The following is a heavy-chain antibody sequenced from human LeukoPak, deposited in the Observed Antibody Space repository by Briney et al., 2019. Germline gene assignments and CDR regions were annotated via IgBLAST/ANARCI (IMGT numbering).Heavy chain of an antibody. V-gene: IGHV4-59*08. D-gene: IGHD3-3*01. Sequence: PSETLSLTCAVYGGSFSGYYWSWIRQPPGKGLEWIGYIYYSGSTNYNPFLKSRVTISVDTSKNQFSLKLSSVTAADTAVYYCARRGNDFWSGQYGMDVWGQGTTVTVSS. CDR2: IYYSGST. J-gene: IGHJ6*02. CDR3: ARRGNDFWSGQYGMDV. CDR1: GGSFSGYY.